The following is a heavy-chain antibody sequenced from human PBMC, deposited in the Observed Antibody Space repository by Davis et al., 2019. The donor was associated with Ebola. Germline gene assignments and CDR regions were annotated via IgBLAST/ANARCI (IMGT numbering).Heavy chain of an antibody. D-gene: IGHD4-17*01. CDR2: ISGRSSHI. V-gene: IGHV3-21*01. CDR3: ARDKATTWIEAGNYYYAMDV. Sequence: GGSLRLSCAASGFTFDNYAMIWVRQAPGKGLEWVSSISGRSSHIYYLDSVKGRFSISRDNARNSLFLQMNSLRAEDTAVYYCARDKATTWIEAGNYYYAMDVWGHGTTVTVSS. J-gene: IGHJ6*02. CDR1: GFTFDNYA.